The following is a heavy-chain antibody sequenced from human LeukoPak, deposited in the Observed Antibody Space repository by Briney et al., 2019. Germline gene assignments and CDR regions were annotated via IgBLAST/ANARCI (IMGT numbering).Heavy chain of an antibody. V-gene: IGHV3-30-3*01. CDR2: ISYDGSNK. D-gene: IGHD4-17*01. CDR3: ARDRDYGDYPYYFDY. Sequence: PGGSLRLSCAASGFTFSSYAMHWVRRAPGKGLEWVAVISYDGSNKYYADSVKGRFTISRDNSKNTLYLQMNSLRAEDTAVYYCARDRDYGDYPYYFDYWGQGTLVTVSS. J-gene: IGHJ4*02. CDR1: GFTFSSYA.